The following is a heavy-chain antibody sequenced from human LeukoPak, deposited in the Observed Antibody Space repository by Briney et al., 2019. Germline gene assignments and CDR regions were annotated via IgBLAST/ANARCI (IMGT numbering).Heavy chain of an antibody. D-gene: IGHD3-10*01. J-gene: IGHJ4*02. CDR2: ISWNSGSI. Sequence: LAGGSLRLSCAASGFTFDDYAMPWVRQAPGKGLEWVSGISWNSGSIGYADSVKGRFTISRDNAKNSLYLQMNSLRAEDTAVYYCARDVISGSGSIFDYWGQGTLVTVS. V-gene: IGHV3-9*01. CDR3: ARDVISGSGSIFDY. CDR1: GFTFDDYA.